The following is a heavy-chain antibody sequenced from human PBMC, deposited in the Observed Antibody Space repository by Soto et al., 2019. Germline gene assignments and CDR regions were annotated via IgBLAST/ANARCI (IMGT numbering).Heavy chain of an antibody. D-gene: IGHD2-15*01. CDR1: RSAFTSNL. CDR2: ISYSGVNT. J-gene: IGHJ5*02. V-gene: IGHV3-23*01. Sequence: GGSLRPSSAACRSAFTSNLISWVRQAPWKGLERASGISYSGVNTYYAESVKGRFTNYRDTSNSMLYMQINSLTVQYTSVYYFVKDRIGCRSCYQLFDPWG. CDR3: VKDRIGCRSCYQLFDP.